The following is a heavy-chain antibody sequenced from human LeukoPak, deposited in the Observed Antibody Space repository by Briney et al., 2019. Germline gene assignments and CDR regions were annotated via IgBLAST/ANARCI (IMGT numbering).Heavy chain of an antibody. Sequence: SETLSLTCTVSGGSISSYYWSWIRQPPGKGLEWIGYIYYSGSTNYNPSLKSRVTISVDTSKNQFSLKLSSVTAADTAVYYCARVPHSYGRVNYYYYYMDVWGKGTTVTVSS. CDR1: GGSISSYY. J-gene: IGHJ6*03. CDR2: IYYSGST. CDR3: ARVPHSYGRVNYYYYYMDV. V-gene: IGHV4-59*01. D-gene: IGHD5-18*01.